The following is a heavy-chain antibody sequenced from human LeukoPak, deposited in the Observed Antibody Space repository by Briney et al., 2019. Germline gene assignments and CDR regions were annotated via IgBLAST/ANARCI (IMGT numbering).Heavy chain of an antibody. J-gene: IGHJ5*02. CDR1: GGTFSSYA. CDR2: IIPIFGTA. D-gene: IGHD6-19*01. CDR3: ARGSTRDSSGWYGPGKWFDP. Sequence: SVKVSCKASGGTFSSYAISWVRQAPGQGLEWMGGIIPIFGTANYAQKFQGRVTITADESTSTAYMELSRLRSDDTAVYYCARGSTRDSSGWYGPGKWFDPWGQGTLVTVSS. V-gene: IGHV1-69*13.